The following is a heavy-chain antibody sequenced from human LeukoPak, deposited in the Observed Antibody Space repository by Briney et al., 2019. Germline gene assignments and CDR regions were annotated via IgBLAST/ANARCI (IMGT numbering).Heavy chain of an antibody. Sequence: SETLCLTCTVSGCSISSYYWSCVRQPPGKELEWIGYIYYSRSTNYNTSLESRVTISVDTSKRQFSMKLSSVTAADTAVYYCARGGLGIWSYWGQGTLVTVSS. D-gene: IGHD7-27*01. CDR2: IYYSRST. CDR3: ARGGLGIWSY. CDR1: GCSISSYY. V-gene: IGHV4-59*01. J-gene: IGHJ4*02.